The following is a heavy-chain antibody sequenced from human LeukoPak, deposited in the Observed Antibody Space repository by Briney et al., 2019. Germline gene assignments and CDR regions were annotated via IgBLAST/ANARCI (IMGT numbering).Heavy chain of an antibody. CDR2: IYPGDSDT. D-gene: IGHD2-21*02. CDR3: ARLGTYCGGDCTNWYFDL. J-gene: IGHJ2*01. Sequence: PGESLKISCKGSGYSSSSYWIGWVRQMPGKGLEWMGIIYPGDSDTRYNPSFQGQVTISADKSISTASLQWSSLKASDTAMYYCARLGTYCGGDCTNWYFDLWGRGTLVTVSS. CDR1: GYSSSSYW. V-gene: IGHV5-51*01.